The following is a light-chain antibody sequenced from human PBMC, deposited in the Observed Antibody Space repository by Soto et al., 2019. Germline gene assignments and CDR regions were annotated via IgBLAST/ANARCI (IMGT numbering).Light chain of an antibody. V-gene: IGLV2-14*03. CDR1: SSDIGHYDY. J-gene: IGLJ1*01. CDR2: HVT. Sequence: QSVLTHPASLSGSPGQSIPISCTGTSSDIGHYDYVSWYQQHPGKAPKLMIYHVTYRPSGVSNRYSGSKSGNSASLTISGLQADDEADYYCCSLTTSHTYVFGSGTKVTVL. CDR3: CSLTTSHTYV.